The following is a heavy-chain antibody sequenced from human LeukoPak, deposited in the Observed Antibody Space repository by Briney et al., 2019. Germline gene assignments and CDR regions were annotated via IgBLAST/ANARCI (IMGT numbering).Heavy chain of an antibody. J-gene: IGHJ3*02. CDR1: GYTFTSSD. D-gene: IGHD4-23*01. CDR2: MNPNSGDT. V-gene: IGHV1-8*01. Sequence: ASVKVSCKASGYTFTSSDINWVRQATGQGLEWMGWMNPNSGDTGYAQKFQGRVTMTRNTSISTAYMELSSLRSEDTAVYYCARGPHDYGGNAFDIWGQGTMVTVSS. CDR3: ARGPHDYGGNAFDI.